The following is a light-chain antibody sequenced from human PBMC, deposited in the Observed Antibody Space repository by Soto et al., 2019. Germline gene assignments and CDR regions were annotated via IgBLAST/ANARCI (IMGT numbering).Light chain of an antibody. CDR1: QSISTY. J-gene: IGKJ2*01. CDR2: AAS. CDR3: QQSYRSPYT. Sequence: DIQMTQSPPSLSASVGDRVTITCRASQSISTYLNWYQQKPGKAPKVLIYAASSLQSGVPSRFSGSGSGTDFTLTIGSLQPEDFATYYCQQSYRSPYTVGQGAKLEIK. V-gene: IGKV1-39*01.